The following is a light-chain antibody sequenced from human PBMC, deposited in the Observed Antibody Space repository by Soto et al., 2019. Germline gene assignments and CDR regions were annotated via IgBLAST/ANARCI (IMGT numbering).Light chain of an antibody. V-gene: IGLV2-8*01. Sequence: QSVLTQPLSASGSPGQSVTISCTGTSSDIGSYNFVSWYQQHPGKAPKLLIYEVSKRPSGVPDRFSASTSGYTASLTVSGLQAEDEADYYCSSYAGNNNLIFGGGTKLTVL. CDR1: SSDIGSYNF. CDR3: SSYAGNNNLI. J-gene: IGLJ2*01. CDR2: EVS.